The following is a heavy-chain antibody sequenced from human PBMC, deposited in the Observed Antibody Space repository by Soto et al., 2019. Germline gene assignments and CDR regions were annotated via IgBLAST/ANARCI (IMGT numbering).Heavy chain of an antibody. V-gene: IGHV3-30-3*01. CDR1: GFTFSTYA. CDR2: VSYDGDNK. J-gene: IGHJ3*02. CDR3: ARARVKYGGSSWPANAFDI. D-gene: IGHD6-13*01. Sequence: HPGGSLRLSCAASGFTFSTYAMHWVRQAPGKGLECVAVVSYDGDNKYYADSVKGRFTISRDNSKNTLYLQMNSLRPEDTALYYCARARVKYGGSSWPANAFDIWGQGTMVTVSS.